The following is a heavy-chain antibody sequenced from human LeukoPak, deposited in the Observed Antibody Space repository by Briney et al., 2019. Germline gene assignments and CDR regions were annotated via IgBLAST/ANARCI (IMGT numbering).Heavy chain of an antibody. CDR1: GFAFRSYS. V-gene: IGHV3-21*01. Sequence: GGSLRLSCAASGFAFRSYSMNWVSQAPGKGLEWVSSISSSSSYIYYADSVKGRFTISRDNAKNSLYLQMNRLRAEDTAVYYCARDGSHIVATRYNCFDPWGQGTLVTVSS. J-gene: IGHJ5*02. D-gene: IGHD5-12*01. CDR2: ISSSSSYI. CDR3: ARDGSHIVATRYNCFDP.